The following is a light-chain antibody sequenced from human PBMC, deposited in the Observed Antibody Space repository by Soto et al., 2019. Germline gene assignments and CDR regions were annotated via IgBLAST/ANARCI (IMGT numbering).Light chain of an antibody. J-gene: IGKJ1*01. Sequence: EIVLTQSPATLALSPGERATLSCRASQSVSSYFAWYQQKPGQAPRLLIYDASNRATGIPARFSGSGSGTDFTLTNSRLEPEECAVYYCQQRSNWPRTFGQGTKVEIK. CDR1: QSVSSY. V-gene: IGKV3-11*01. CDR2: DAS. CDR3: QQRSNWPRT.